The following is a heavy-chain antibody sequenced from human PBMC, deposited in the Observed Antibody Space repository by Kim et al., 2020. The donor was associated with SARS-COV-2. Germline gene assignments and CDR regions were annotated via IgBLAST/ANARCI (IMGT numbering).Heavy chain of an antibody. V-gene: IGHV3-30*18. CDR2: ISYDGSNK. D-gene: IGHD6-19*01. J-gene: IGHJ4*02. CDR3: AKPGYSSGQKPGYIDY. CDR1: GFTFSSYG. Sequence: GGSLRLSCAASGFTFSSYGMHWVRQAPGKGLEWVAVISYDGSNKYYADSVKGRFTISRDNSKNTLYLQMNSLRAEDTAVYYCAKPGYSSGQKPGYIDYWGQGTLVTVSS.